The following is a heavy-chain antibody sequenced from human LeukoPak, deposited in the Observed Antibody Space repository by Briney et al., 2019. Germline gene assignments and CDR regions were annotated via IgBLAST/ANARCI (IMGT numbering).Heavy chain of an antibody. CDR3: ARGAGSPYYFDY. J-gene: IGHJ4*02. V-gene: IGHV3-23*01. D-gene: IGHD1-1*01. CDR2: IRSNNENT. CDR1: GFTFSGYA. Sequence: PGGSLRLSCAVSGFTFSGYALSWVRQAPGKGLESVSLIRSNNENTYYADSVRGRFTISRDYSTNRLYLQMNSLGDEDTAVYYCARGAGSPYYFDYWGLGTLVTVSS.